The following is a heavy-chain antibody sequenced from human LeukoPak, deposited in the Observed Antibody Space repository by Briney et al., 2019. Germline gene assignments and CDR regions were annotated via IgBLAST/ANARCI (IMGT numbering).Heavy chain of an antibody. J-gene: IGHJ4*02. CDR1: GYTFINYG. V-gene: IGHV1-18*04. Sequence: SVKVSCQASGYTFINYGIGWVRQSPGQGREWMGCISAYNGNTNYAQKLQGRVTMTTDTSTSTAYMELRSLRSDDTAVYYCARALESGIAVAGTFDYWGQGTLVTVSS. D-gene: IGHD6-19*01. CDR2: ISAYNGNT. CDR3: ARALESGIAVAGTFDY.